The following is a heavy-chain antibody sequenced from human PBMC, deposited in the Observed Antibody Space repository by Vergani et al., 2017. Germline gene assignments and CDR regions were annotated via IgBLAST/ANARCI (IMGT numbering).Heavy chain of an antibody. V-gene: IGHV3-30*18. CDR2: IGYDGRIK. D-gene: IGHD3-10*01. CDR3: AKQYFVSGNYLFDY. J-gene: IGHJ4*02. CDR1: GFSFRGHG. Sequence: QVQLVESGGGVVQPGRSLTLSCVASGFSFRGHGMHWVRQAPGKGLEWVAFIGYDGRIKYNVDSVKGRFTISRDNSKNMLFLQMNNLRTEDTAIYYCAKQYFVSGNYLFDYWGQGTLVTVSS.